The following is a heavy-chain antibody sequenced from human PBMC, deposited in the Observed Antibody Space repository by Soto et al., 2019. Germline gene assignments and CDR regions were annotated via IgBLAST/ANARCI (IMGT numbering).Heavy chain of an antibody. Sequence: SVKVSCKASGGTFSSYAISWVRQAPGQGLEWMGGIIPIFGTANYAQKFQGRVTITADESTSTAYMELSSLRSEDTAVYYCARGGYYDSSGYSEAIFDYWGQGTLVTVSS. CDR2: IIPIFGTA. D-gene: IGHD3-22*01. J-gene: IGHJ4*02. CDR3: ARGGYYDSSGYSEAIFDY. CDR1: GGTFSSYA. V-gene: IGHV1-69*13.